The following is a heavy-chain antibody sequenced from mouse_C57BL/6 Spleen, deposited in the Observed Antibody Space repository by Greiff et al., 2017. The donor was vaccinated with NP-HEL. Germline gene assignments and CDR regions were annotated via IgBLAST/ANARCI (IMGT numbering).Heavy chain of an antibody. CDR1: GYSITSGYY. J-gene: IGHJ2*01. CDR2: ISYDGSN. V-gene: IGHV3-6*01. Sequence: DVKLQESGPGLVKPSQSLSLTCSVTGYSITSGYYWNWIRQFPGNKLEWMGYISYDGSNNYNPSLKNRISITRDTSKNQFFLKLNSVTTEDTATYYCARAYYFDCWGQGTTLTVSS. CDR3: ARAYYFDC.